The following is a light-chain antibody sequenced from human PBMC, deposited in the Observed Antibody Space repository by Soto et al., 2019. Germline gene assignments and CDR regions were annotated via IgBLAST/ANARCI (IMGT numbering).Light chain of an antibody. CDR3: QQYNSWPWT. CDR1: QSVSSK. CDR2: GAS. Sequence: EIVMTQSPATLSVSPGEGATLSCRASQSVSSKLAWYQQKPGQAPRLLIYGASTRATGIPARFSGSGSGTEFTLIISSVQSEDSAVYYCQQYNSWPWTFGQGTKVDIK. J-gene: IGKJ1*01. V-gene: IGKV3-15*01.